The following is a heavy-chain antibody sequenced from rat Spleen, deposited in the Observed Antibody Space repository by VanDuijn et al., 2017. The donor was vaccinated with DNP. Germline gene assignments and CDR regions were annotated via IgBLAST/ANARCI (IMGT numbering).Heavy chain of an antibody. D-gene: IGHD1-2*01. CDR1: GVTFSDYS. J-gene: IGHJ1*01. Sequence: EVQLVQSGGGLVQPGKSLKISCAASGVTFSDYSMAWVRQAPTKGLVWVAYIHYDGGSTYDGDFVKGRFTISRDNSESTLYLQMNSLKSEDMATYYCARWSSSHWYFDFWGPGIMVTVSS. V-gene: IGHV5-22*01. CDR3: ARWSSSHWYFDF. CDR2: IHYDGGST.